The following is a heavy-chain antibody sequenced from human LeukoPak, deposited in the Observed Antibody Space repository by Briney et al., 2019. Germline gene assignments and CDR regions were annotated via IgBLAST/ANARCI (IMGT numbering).Heavy chain of an antibody. CDR3: AKLCSGGSCYWNY. V-gene: IGHV3-23*01. J-gene: IGHJ4*02. CDR1: GFTFSSYA. D-gene: IGHD2-15*01. CDR2: ISASGRTT. Sequence: PGGSLRLSCAAAGFTFSSYAMSWVRQAPGKGLEWVSHISASGRTTDYADPVKGRFTISRDNSKNTVYLQMNSLRAEDTAVYYCAKLCSGGSCYWNYWGQGTLVTVSS.